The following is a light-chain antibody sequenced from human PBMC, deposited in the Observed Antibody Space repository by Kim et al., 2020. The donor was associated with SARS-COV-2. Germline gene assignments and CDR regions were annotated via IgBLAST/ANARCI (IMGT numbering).Light chain of an antibody. Sequence: GETVTISCTRSSGSIADNDVQWYQQRPGDVPSTVIYEDKQRPSGVSDRFSGSIDNSSNSASLTISGRRTEDEADYYCQSYNRDNVLFGGGTQLTVL. J-gene: IGLJ2*01. CDR1: SGSIADND. V-gene: IGLV6-57*03. CDR2: EDK. CDR3: QSYNRDNVL.